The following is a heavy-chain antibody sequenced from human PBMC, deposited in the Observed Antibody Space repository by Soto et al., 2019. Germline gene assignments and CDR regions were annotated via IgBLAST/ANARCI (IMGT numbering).Heavy chain of an antibody. CDR2: ISAYNGNT. CDR3: ARDRGPLDY. V-gene: IGHV1-18*01. J-gene: IGHJ4*02. Sequence: QIQLLQSGAEVKKPGASVKVSCKASGYTFNTYAFSWVRQAPGQGLEWMGWISAYNGNTDYGQKFQGRLTLTTNTSTSTAYMELRSLRSDDTAVYYWARDRGPLDYGGQGTLLTVSS. D-gene: IGHD3-10*01. CDR1: GYTFNTYA.